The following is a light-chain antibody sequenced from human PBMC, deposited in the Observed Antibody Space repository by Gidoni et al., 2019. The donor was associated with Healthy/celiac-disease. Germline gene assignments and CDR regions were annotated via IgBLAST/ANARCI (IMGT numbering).Light chain of an antibody. J-gene: IGKJ1*01. CDR2: WAS. CDR3: QQYYSTPRT. CDR1: QSVLYSSNNKNY. V-gene: IGKV4-1*01. Sequence: DIVMTQPPDSLAVSLGERAIINCKSSQSVLYSSNNKNYLAWYQQKPGQPPKLLIYWASTRESGVPDRFSGSGSGTDFTLTISSLQAEDVAVYYCQQYYSTPRTFGQGTKVEIK.